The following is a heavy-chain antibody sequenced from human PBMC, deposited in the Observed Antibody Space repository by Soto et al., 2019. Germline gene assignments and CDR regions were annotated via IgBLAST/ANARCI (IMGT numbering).Heavy chain of an antibody. Sequence: GGSLRLSCAASGFTFDDYAMHWVRQAPGKGLEWVSGISWNSGSIGYADSVKGRFTISRDNAKNSLYLQMNSLRAEDTALYYCAKGRRIQLLFAFYGMDVWGQGTTVTVSS. CDR3: AKGRRIQLLFAFYGMDV. J-gene: IGHJ6*02. D-gene: IGHD5-18*01. CDR2: ISWNSGSI. CDR1: GFTFDDYA. V-gene: IGHV3-9*01.